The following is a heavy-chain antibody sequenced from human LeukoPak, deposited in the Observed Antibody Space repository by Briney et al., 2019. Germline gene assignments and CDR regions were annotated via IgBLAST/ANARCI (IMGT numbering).Heavy chain of an antibody. J-gene: IGHJ4*02. CDR3: ASEKGTAAGYFDY. CDR2: ISSSGTTI. V-gene: IGHV3-48*03. D-gene: IGHD6-13*01. Sequence: GGSLRLSCAASGFTFSTYEMNWVRQAPGKGLEWVSYISSSGTTIFYAVSVKGRFTISRDNAKNSLYLQMNSLVAEDTTVYYCASEKGTAAGYFDYWGQGNLVTVSS. CDR1: GFTFSTYE.